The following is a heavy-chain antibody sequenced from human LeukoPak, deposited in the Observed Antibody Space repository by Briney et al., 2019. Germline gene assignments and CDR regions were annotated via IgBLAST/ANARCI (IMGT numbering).Heavy chain of an antibody. CDR1: GGSISNTNW. J-gene: IGHJ4*02. Sequence: KTSGTLSLTCGVSGGSISNTNWWRLVRQPPGQGLEWIGEISLTGLTHYNPSLESRVTVSLDKSKNQLSLNLTSVTAADTAVYYCSRENGAFSPFGYWGQGTLVTVLS. CDR2: ISLTGLT. V-gene: IGHV4-4*02. D-gene: IGHD2-8*01. CDR3: SRENGAFSPFGY.